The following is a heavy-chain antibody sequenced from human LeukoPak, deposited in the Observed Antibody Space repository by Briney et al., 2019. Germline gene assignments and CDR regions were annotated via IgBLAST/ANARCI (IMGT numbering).Heavy chain of an antibody. Sequence: NPSETLSLTCTVSGGSISSNYWSWIRQPPGKGLEWIGYIYYSGSTNYNPSLKSRVTISVDTSKNQFSLKLSSVTAADTAVYYCAREGDSSGRYFDYWGQGTLVTVSS. CDR2: IYYSGST. J-gene: IGHJ4*02. V-gene: IGHV4-59*01. CDR1: GGSISSNY. D-gene: IGHD6-19*01. CDR3: AREGDSSGRYFDY.